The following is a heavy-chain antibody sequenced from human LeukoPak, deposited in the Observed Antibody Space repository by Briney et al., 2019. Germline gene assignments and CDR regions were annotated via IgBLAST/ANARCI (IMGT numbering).Heavy chain of an antibody. Sequence: SVKVSCKASGGTFSSYAISWVRQAPGQGLEWMGGIIPIFGTANYAQKFQGRVTITTDESTSTAYMELSSVRSEDTAVYYCARGSPSFLHHNYFDYWGQGTLVTVSS. CDR2: IIPIFGTA. J-gene: IGHJ4*02. V-gene: IGHV1-69*05. CDR3: ARGSPSFLHHNYFDY. CDR1: GGTFSSYA.